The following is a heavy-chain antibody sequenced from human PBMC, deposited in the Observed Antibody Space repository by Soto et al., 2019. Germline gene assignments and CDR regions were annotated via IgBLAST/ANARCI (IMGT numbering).Heavy chain of an antibody. CDR1: GFTFSSYA. J-gene: IGHJ4*02. CDR2: ISGSGGST. V-gene: IGHV3-23*01. D-gene: IGHD6-19*01. Sequence: PGGSLRLSCAASGFTFSSYAMSWVRQAPGKGLEWVSAISGSGGSTYYADSVKGRFTISRDNSKNTLYLQMNSLRAEDTAVYYCAKDRYSSGWYRSGYFDYWGQGTLVTVSS. CDR3: AKDRYSSGWYRSGYFDY.